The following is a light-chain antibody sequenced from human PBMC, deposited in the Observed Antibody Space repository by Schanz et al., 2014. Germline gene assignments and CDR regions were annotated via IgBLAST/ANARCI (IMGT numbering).Light chain of an antibody. CDR3: QQANIFPLT. CDR1: QSVSSN. V-gene: IGKV3-15*01. J-gene: IGKJ4*01. CDR2: GAS. Sequence: EIVMTQSPGTLSLSPGERATLSCRASQSVSSNLAWYQQKPGQAPRLLIYGASTRATGIPASFSGSGSRTEFTLTISSLQSEDFAAYYGQQANIFPLTFGGGTKVEIK.